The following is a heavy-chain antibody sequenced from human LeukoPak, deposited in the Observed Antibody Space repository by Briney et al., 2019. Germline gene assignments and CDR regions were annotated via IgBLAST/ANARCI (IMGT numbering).Heavy chain of an antibody. D-gene: IGHD6-6*01. CDR3: ARAGQFISARPITFDY. J-gene: IGHJ4*02. Sequence: SQTLSLTCTVSGDSISSRGYHWTWIRQHPGKGLEWIGCISYSGTTYYNPSLKSRLTISADTSNNLFSLNLSSVTAADTAVYYCARAGQFISARPITFDYWGQGSLVTVSS. V-gene: IGHV4-31*03. CDR1: GDSISSRGYH. CDR2: ISYSGTT.